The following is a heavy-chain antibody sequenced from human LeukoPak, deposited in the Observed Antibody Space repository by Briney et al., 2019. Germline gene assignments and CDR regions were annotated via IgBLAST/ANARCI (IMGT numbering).Heavy chain of an antibody. CDR2: TYYRSKWYN. CDR1: GDSVSSNSPA. Sequence: SQTLSLTCAISGDSVSSNSPAWNWIRQSPSRGLEWLGRTYYRSKWYNDYAVSVKGRITINPDTSKNQFSVHLNSVTPEDTAVYYCARDWLGYYYDCWGQGTVVTVSS. CDR3: ARDWLGYYYDC. J-gene: IGHJ4*02. V-gene: IGHV6-1*01. D-gene: IGHD6-19*01.